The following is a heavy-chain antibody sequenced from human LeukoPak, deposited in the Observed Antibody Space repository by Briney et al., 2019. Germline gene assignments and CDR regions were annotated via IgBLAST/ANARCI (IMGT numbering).Heavy chain of an antibody. V-gene: IGHV3-13*01. D-gene: IGHD6-19*01. Sequence: PGGSLRLSCAASGFAFGSYDMHCVRQTTGKGLEWVSAIGTAGDTYYPGSVKGRFTVSRENAKNSFYLQMNSLRAGDTAVYYCARSPAAAMAGPYWYFDLWGRGTLVTVSS. CDR3: ARSPAAAMAGPYWYFDL. CDR2: IGTAGDT. CDR1: GFAFGSYD. J-gene: IGHJ2*01.